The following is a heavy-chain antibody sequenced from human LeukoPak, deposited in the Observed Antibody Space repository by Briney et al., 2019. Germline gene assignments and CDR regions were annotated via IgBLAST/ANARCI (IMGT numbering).Heavy chain of an antibody. CDR1: GFRFSSYA. CDR3: ARGGVYRGSFTHAFDI. Sequence: QTGGSLRLSCAASGFRFSSYAMSWVRQAPGKGLEWVSAISGSGVSTYYADSVKGRFTVSRENAKNSLYLQMNSLRAGDTAVYYCARGGVYRGSFTHAFDIWGQGTMVTVSS. CDR2: ISGSGVST. D-gene: IGHD1-26*01. V-gene: IGHV3-23*01. J-gene: IGHJ3*02.